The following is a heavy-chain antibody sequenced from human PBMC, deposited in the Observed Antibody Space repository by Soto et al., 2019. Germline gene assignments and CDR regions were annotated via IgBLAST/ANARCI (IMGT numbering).Heavy chain of an antibody. D-gene: IGHD2-15*01. V-gene: IGHV3-23*01. J-gene: IGHJ3*02. CDR3: AKDRYCSGGSCYSEWAFDI. Sequence: EVQLLESGGGLVQPGGSLRLSCAASGFTFSNYAMSWVRQAPGKGLEWVSAISGSGGSTYYADSVKGRFTISSDNSKNTLFLQMNSLRAEDTAVYYCAKDRYCSGGSCYSEWAFDIWGQGTMVTVSS. CDR1: GFTFSNYA. CDR2: ISGSGGST.